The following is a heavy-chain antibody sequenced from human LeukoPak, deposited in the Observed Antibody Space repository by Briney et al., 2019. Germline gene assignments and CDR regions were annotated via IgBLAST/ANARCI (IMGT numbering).Heavy chain of an antibody. CDR3: ARDVTGSSSSHDAFDI. CDR2: INPNSGGT. Sequence: PVASVKVSCKASGYTFTSYYMHWVRQAPGQGLEWMGWINPNSGGTNYAQKFQGRVTMTRDTSISTAYMELSRLRSDDTAVYYCARDVTGSSSSHDAFDIWGQGTMVTVSS. V-gene: IGHV1-2*02. CDR1: GYTFTSYY. D-gene: IGHD6-6*01. J-gene: IGHJ3*02.